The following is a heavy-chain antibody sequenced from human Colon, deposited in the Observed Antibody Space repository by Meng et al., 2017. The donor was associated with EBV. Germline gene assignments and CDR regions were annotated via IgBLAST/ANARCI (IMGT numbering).Heavy chain of an antibody. J-gene: IGHJ4*02. V-gene: IGHV4-31*03. D-gene: IGHD6-19*01. Sequence: QVPLQEPGQGPVYPSQTLSLTCTVAGGSVSSGGYYWTLIRQHPGKGLEWFGHIYYSGSTFYNPSLKRRVIISIDTSKNQFSLNLRSVTAADTAVYYCARVSSGWDYFDYWGQGTLVTVSS. CDR1: GGSVSSGGYY. CDR2: IYYSGST. CDR3: ARVSSGWDYFDY.